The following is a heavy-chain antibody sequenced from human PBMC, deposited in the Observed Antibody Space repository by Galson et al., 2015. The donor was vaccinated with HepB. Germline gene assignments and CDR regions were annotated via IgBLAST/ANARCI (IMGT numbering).Heavy chain of an antibody. CDR3: PRVRDYCSGGSGYFSAPQHGMAI. J-gene: IGHJ6*02. Sequence: LSLTCTVSGYSISSGYYWGWIRQPPGKGLEWIGSIYHSGSTSYNPSLKSRVTISVDTSKNQFSLKLSSVTAADTAVYYCPRVRDYCSGGSGYFSAPQHGMAIWGPGTTVTVSS. CDR2: IYHSGST. V-gene: IGHV4-38-2*02. D-gene: IGHD2-15*01. CDR1: GYSISSGYY.